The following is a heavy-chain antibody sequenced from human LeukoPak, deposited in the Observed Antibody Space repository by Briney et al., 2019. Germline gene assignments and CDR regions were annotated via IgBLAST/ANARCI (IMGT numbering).Heavy chain of an antibody. D-gene: IGHD3-3*01. CDR1: GGTFGSYA. V-gene: IGHV1-69*13. J-gene: IGHJ6*02. CDR2: IIPIFGTA. CDR3: ARDSRVSGVDYYYYGMDV. Sequence: ASVKVSCKASGGTFGSYAISWVRQAPGQGLEWMGGIIPIFGTANYAQKFQGRVTITADESTSTAYMELSSLRSEDTAVYYCARDSRVSGVDYYYYGMDVWGQGTTVTVSS.